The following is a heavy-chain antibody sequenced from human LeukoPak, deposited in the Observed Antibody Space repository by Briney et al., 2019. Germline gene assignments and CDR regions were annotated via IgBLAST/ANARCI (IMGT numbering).Heavy chain of an antibody. V-gene: IGHV4-61*01. CDR1: GGSVSSGNYY. CDR2: IYNSGST. J-gene: IGHJ4*02. D-gene: IGHD3-22*01. Sequence: SETLSLTCTVSGGSVSSGNYYWSWIRQPPGKGLEWIGYIYNSGSTNYNPSLRSRVTISVDTSKNQFSLKLSSMTAADTAVYYCARDPSGYFNYWGQGTLATVSS. CDR3: ARDPSGYFNY.